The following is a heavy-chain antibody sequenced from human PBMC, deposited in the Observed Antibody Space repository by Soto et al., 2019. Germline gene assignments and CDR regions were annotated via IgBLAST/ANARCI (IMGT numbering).Heavy chain of an antibody. CDR3: AKDQAGLVFDDYYYGMDV. V-gene: IGHV3-30*18. CDR1: GFTFSSYG. Sequence: GGSLILSCAASGFTFSSYGMHWVRQAPGKGLEWVAVISYDGSNKYYADSVKGRFTISRDNSKNTLYLQMNSLRAEDTAVYYCAKDQAGLVFDDYYYGMDVWGQGTTVTGSS. CDR2: ISYDGSNK. D-gene: IGHD6-19*01. J-gene: IGHJ6*02.